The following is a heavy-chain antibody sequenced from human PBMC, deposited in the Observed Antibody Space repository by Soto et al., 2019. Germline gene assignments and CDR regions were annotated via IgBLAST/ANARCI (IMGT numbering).Heavy chain of an antibody. CDR2: ISADNGDT. CDR1: NYTFSSYG. J-gene: IGHJ6*02. Sequence: RASVKVSCKASNYTFSSYGISWVRQAPGEGLEWMGWISADNGDTNYAQKLQGRVTMTKDTSTSTAYMELRSLRSDDTAVYYCARDTVTTYHYFYYGMDVWGQGTTVTVSS. CDR3: ARDTVTTYHYFYYGMDV. V-gene: IGHV1-18*04. D-gene: IGHD4-4*01.